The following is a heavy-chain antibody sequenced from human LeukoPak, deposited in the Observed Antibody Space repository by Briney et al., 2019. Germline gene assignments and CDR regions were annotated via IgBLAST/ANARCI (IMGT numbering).Heavy chain of an antibody. CDR2: ISGSGNRT. Sequence: GGSLRLSCAASGFTFSSYAMSWVRQAPGKGLEWVSSISGSGNRTYYADSVKGRFTISRDNSKNTLYLQMNSLRAEDTAVYYCAGEGYYDSSGYYRNAFDIWGQGTMVTVSS. V-gene: IGHV3-23*01. D-gene: IGHD3-22*01. CDR3: AGEGYYDSSGYYRNAFDI. J-gene: IGHJ3*02. CDR1: GFTFSSYA.